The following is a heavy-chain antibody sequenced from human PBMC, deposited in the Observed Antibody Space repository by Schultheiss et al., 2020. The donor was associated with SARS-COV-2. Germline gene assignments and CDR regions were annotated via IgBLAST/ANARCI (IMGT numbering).Heavy chain of an antibody. D-gene: IGHD5-12*01. J-gene: IGHJ5*02. CDR3: ARDPYHSGYDLIGWFDP. CDR2: ISSSGSTI. V-gene: IGHV3-11*01. CDR1: GFTFSDYY. Sequence: GGSLRLSCAASGFTFSDYYMSWIRQAPGKGLEWVSYISSSGSTIYYADSVKGRFTISRDNAKNSLYLQMNSLRAEDTAVYYCARDPYHSGYDLIGWFDPWGQGTLVTVSS.